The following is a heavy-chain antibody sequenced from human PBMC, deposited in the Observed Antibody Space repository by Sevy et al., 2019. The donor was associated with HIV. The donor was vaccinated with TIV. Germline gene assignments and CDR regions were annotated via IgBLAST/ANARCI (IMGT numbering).Heavy chain of an antibody. CDR3: ARDPSRKTTVTTGFDY. CDR1: GSTFSSYW. Sequence: GGSLRLSCAASGSTFSSYWMSWVRQAPGKGLEWVANIKQDGSEKYYVDSVKGRFTISRDNAKNSLYLQMNSLRAEDTAVYYCARDPSRKTTVTTGFDYWGQGTLVTVSS. V-gene: IGHV3-7*01. J-gene: IGHJ4*02. D-gene: IGHD4-17*01. CDR2: IKQDGSEK.